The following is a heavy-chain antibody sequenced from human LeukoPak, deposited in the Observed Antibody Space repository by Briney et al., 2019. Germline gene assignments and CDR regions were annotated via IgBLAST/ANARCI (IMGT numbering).Heavy chain of an antibody. V-gene: IGHV4-30-4*01. D-gene: IGHD4-17*01. CDR3: ASYYGDYVYFDY. Sequence: TSQTLSLTCTVSGGSISSGNYYWSWIRQPPGKGLEWIGYIYYSGGTYYNPSLKSRVTISVDASKNQFSLKLSSVTAADTAVYYCASYYGDYVYFDYWGQGTLVTVSS. CDR2: IYYSGGT. CDR1: GGSISSGNYY. J-gene: IGHJ4*02.